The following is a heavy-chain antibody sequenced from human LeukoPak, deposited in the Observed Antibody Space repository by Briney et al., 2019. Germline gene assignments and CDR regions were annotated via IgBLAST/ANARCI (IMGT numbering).Heavy chain of an antibody. J-gene: IGHJ4*02. CDR1: GYGFTNFD. Sequence: ASVKLSCKTSGYGFTNFDINWVRQAPGQGLEWMGWMNPDNGNTGYAQKFQGRVSMSGDTSISTAFMVLSSLRSDDTAVYFCARGPRESSSSDYWGQGTLVTVSS. V-gene: IGHV1-8*01. CDR3: ARGPRESSSSDY. D-gene: IGHD6-13*01. CDR2: MNPDNGNT.